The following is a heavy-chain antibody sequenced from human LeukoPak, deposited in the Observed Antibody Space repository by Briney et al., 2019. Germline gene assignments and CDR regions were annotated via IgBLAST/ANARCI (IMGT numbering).Heavy chain of an antibody. CDR2: IYSGGTT. CDR1: GLTVNSIY. V-gene: IGHV3-53*01. J-gene: IGHJ4*02. CDR3: AGALLVRNGYNYSPNYFDT. D-gene: IGHD5-24*01. Sequence: GGSLRLSCAASGLTVNSIYMNWVRQAPGKGLQWVSVIYSGGTTYYADSVKGRFTISRDNSKNTLYLQMNSLRAEDTAVYYCAGALLVRNGYNYSPNYFDTWGQGTLVTVSS.